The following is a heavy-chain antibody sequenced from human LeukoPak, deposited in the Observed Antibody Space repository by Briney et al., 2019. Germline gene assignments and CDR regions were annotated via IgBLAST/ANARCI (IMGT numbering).Heavy chain of an antibody. Sequence: ASVKVSCKASGYTLTDHSLHWLRQAPGQGPEWMGWINLDSGGTNYGQKFQGRVTLTGDTSISTAYMELSSLRFDDTAVYYCARRYSYAYGYLDYWGQGTLVTVSS. CDR2: INLDSGGT. D-gene: IGHD3-16*01. CDR3: ARRYSYAYGYLDY. J-gene: IGHJ4*02. V-gene: IGHV1-2*02. CDR1: GYTLTDHS.